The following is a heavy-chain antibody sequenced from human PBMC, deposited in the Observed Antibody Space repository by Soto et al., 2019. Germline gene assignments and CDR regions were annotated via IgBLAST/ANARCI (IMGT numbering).Heavy chain of an antibody. CDR3: ARHSPIAAAGTVFDY. CDR2: IYYSGST. Sequence: QVQLQESGPGLVKPSETLSLTCTVSGGSISSYYWSWIRQPPGKGLEWIGYIYYSGSTNYNPSLKSRVTISVDTSKTQFSLKLSSVTAADTAVYYCARHSPIAAAGTVFDYWGQGTLVTVSS. V-gene: IGHV4-59*08. J-gene: IGHJ4*02. D-gene: IGHD6-13*01. CDR1: GGSISSYY.